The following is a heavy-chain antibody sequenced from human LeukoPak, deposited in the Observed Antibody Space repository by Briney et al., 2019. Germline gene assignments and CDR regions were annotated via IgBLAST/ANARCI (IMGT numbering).Heavy chain of an antibody. D-gene: IGHD6-25*01. V-gene: IGHV3-30-3*01. CDR2: TSYDESIK. CDR3: ATEGHSSGWAGTFDI. J-gene: IGHJ3*02. Sequence: GGSLRLSCAASGFTFSTSSMHWVRQAPGKGLEWVAVTSYDESIKVYAESVKGRFTIPRDNSENTLYLQMNSLKFEDTAVYYCATEGHSSGWAGTFDIWGQGTMVTISS. CDR1: GFTFSTSS.